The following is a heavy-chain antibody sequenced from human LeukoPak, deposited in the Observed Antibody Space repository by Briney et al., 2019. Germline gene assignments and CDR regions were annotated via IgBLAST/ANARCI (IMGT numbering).Heavy chain of an antibody. D-gene: IGHD4-23*01. Sequence: ASVTVSCTASGYTFTSYGISWVRQAPGQGLEWMGWISAYNGNTNYAQKLQGRVTMTTDTSTSTAYMELRSLRSDDTAVYYCAREPNDYGGNSEPDYWGQGTLVTVSS. CDR2: ISAYNGNT. V-gene: IGHV1-18*01. J-gene: IGHJ4*02. CDR3: AREPNDYGGNSEPDY. CDR1: GYTFTSYG.